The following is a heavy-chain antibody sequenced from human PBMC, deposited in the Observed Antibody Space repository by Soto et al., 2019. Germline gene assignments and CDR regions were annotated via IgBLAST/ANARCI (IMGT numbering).Heavy chain of an antibody. CDR1: GFTFSSYA. CDR3: AKDFRRPYGDYGEFDY. J-gene: IGHJ4*02. V-gene: IGHV3-23*01. Sequence: GGSLRLSCAASGFTFSSYAMSWVRQAPGKGLEWVSAISGSGGSTYYADSVKGRFTISRDNSKNTLYLQMNSLRAEDTAVYYCAKDFRRPYGDYGEFDYWGQGTLVTVSS. CDR2: ISGSGGST. D-gene: IGHD4-17*01.